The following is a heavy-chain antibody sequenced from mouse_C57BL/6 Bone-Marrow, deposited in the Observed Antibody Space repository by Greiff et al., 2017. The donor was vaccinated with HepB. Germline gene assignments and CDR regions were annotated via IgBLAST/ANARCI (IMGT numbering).Heavy chain of an antibody. Sequence: VMLVESGAELARPGASVKLSCKASGYTFTSYGISWVKQRTGQGLEWIGEIYPRSGNTYYNEKFKGKATLTADKSSSTAYMELRSLTSEDSAVYFCAGGYYGKFAYWGQGTLVTVSA. CDR3: AGGYYGKFAY. D-gene: IGHD1-2*01. CDR1: GYTFTSYG. V-gene: IGHV1-81*01. J-gene: IGHJ3*01. CDR2: IYPRSGNT.